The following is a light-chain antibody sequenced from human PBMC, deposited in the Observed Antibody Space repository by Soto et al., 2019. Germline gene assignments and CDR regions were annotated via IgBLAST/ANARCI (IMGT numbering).Light chain of an antibody. CDR3: QQYNNWPPWT. J-gene: IGKJ1*01. CDR1: QSVSSN. V-gene: IGKV3D-15*01. Sequence: EIVMTQSPTILSVSPGERATLSCRASQSVSSNLAWYQQKPGQAPRLLIYGVYTRAPGIPARFSGSGSGTDFTLTISRLEPEDFAVYYCQQYNNWPPWTFGQGTKVDIK. CDR2: GVY.